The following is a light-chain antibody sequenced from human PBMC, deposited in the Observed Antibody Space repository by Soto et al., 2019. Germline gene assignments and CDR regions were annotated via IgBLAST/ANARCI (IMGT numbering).Light chain of an antibody. Sequence: QLVLTQSPSASASLGASVKLTCTLSSGHSSYAIAWHQQQPEKDPRYLMKLNSDGSHSKGDGIPDRFSGSSSGAERYLTISSLQSEDEADYYCQTWGTGIPVFGGGTKVTVL. CDR2: LNSDGSH. J-gene: IGLJ3*02. CDR1: SGHSSYA. CDR3: QTWGTGIPV. V-gene: IGLV4-69*01.